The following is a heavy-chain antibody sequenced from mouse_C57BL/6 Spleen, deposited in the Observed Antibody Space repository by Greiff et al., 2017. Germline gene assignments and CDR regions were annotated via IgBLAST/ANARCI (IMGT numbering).Heavy chain of an antibody. CDR3: ARELRDYYGSSQYYYAMDY. Sequence: EVKVVESGGGLVKPGGSLKLSCAASGFTFSSYAMSWVRQTPEKRLEWVATISDGGSYTYYPDNVKGRFTISRDNAKNNLYLQMSHLKSEDTAMYYCARELRDYYGSSQYYYAMDYWGQGTSVTVSS. V-gene: IGHV5-4*01. CDR1: GFTFSSYA. CDR2: ISDGGSYT. D-gene: IGHD1-1*01. J-gene: IGHJ4*01.